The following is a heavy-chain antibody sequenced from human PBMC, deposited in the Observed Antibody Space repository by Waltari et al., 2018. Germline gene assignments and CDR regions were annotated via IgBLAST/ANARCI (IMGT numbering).Heavy chain of an antibody. V-gene: IGHV3-30*02. CDR2: IRYDGSNK. J-gene: IGHJ4*02. CDR3: AKDAFLGLDY. CDR1: GVTFSSYG. Sequence: QVQLVQSGGHVVQPGASLRLSCSASGVTFSSYGMHWVRQAPGKGLEWVAFIRYDGSNKYYADSVKGRLTISRDNSKNTLYLQMNSLRAEGTAVYYCAKDAFLGLDYWGQGTLVTVSS. D-gene: IGHD3-16*01.